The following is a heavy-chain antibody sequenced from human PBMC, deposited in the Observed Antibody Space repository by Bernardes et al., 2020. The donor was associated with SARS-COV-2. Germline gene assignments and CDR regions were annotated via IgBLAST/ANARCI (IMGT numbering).Heavy chain of an antibody. Sequence: SETLSLTCSVSGGSISSGTQYWSWIRQSAGKGLEWIGRIYTGGNTGYNPSLKSRVTTSRDTSKNQFSLKLTSVTAADTAVYYCARDMGYGSGWYRDYYYGLNVWGPGTTVTVSS. D-gene: IGHD6-19*01. CDR2: IYTGGNT. CDR1: GGSISSGTQY. J-gene: IGHJ6*02. V-gene: IGHV4-61*02. CDR3: ARDMGYGSGWYRDYYYGLNV.